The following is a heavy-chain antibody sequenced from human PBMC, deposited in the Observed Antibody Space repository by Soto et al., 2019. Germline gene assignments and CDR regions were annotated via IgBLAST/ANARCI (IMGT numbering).Heavy chain of an antibody. CDR1: GFAFSKYA. J-gene: IGHJ6*02. CDR2: ITDSGSGT. V-gene: IGHV3-23*01. CDR3: ASPGTYYYDMDV. D-gene: IGHD1-26*01. Sequence: EVQVLESGGGLVQPGGSLRLSCGASGFAFSKYAMSWVRQAPGKGLEWVSAITDSGSGTYYADSVRGRFTISRDNSINTLHLPMNSLRAEDTAVYYCASPGTYYYDMDVWGQGTTVTVSS.